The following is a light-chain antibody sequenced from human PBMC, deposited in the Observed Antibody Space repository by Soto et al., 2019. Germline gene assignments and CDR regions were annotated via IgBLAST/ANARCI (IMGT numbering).Light chain of an antibody. V-gene: IGLV1-51*01. J-gene: IGLJ3*02. CDR1: SSNIEKNY. CDR3: GAWDSSLSVRM. CDR2: DNN. Sequence: QSVLTQPPSVSAAPGQKVTISCSGSSSNIEKNYVSWYQQFPGTAPKLLIFDNNKRASGIPDRFSGSKSGTSATLGITGLQTGDEADYYCGAWDSSLSVRMFGGGTKVTVL.